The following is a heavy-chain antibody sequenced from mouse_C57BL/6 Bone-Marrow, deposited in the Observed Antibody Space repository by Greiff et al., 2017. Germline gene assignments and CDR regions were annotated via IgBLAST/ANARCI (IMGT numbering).Heavy chain of an antibody. CDR2: ISDGGSYT. D-gene: IGHD2-5*01. CDR3: ARAYYSNPYARDY. Sequence: DVKLVESGGGLVKPGGSLKLSCAASGFTFSSYAMSWVRQTPEKRLEWVATISDGGSYTYYPANVKGRFTISRDNAKNNLYLQMSHLKSEDTAMYYCARAYYSNPYARDYWGQGTSGTVSS. V-gene: IGHV5-4*03. CDR1: GFTFSSYA. J-gene: IGHJ4*01.